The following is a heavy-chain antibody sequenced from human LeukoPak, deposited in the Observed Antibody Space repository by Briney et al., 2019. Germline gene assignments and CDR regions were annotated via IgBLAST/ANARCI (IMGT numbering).Heavy chain of an antibody. CDR1: GYTFTSYY. CDR3: ARPHSSRDYAFDI. Sequence: ASVKVSCKASGYTFTSYYMHWVRQAPGQGLEWMGIINPSGGSTSYAQKFQGRVTMTRDMSTSTVYMELSSLRSEDTAVYYCARPHSSRDYAFDIWGQGTMVTVSS. V-gene: IGHV1-46*01. J-gene: IGHJ3*02. CDR2: INPSGGST. D-gene: IGHD2-2*01.